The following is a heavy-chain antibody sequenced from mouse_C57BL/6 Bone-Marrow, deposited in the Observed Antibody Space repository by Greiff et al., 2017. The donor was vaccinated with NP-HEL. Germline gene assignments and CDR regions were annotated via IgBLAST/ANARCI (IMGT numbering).Heavy chain of an antibody. V-gene: IGHV14-4*01. J-gene: IGHJ2*01. D-gene: IGHD2-3*01. CDR2: IDPENGDT. Sequence: VQLQQSGAELVRPGASVKLSCTASGFNIKDDYMHWVKQRPEQGLEWIGWIDPENGDTEYASKFQGKATITADTSSNKAYLQLSSLTSEDTAVYYCTTQGLLLDYWGQGTTLTVSS. CDR3: TTQGLLLDY. CDR1: GFNIKDDY.